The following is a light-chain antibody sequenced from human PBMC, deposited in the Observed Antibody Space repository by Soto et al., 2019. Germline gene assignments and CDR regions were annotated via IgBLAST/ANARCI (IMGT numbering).Light chain of an antibody. CDR3: QQSYSTPRT. J-gene: IGKJ1*01. CDR1: QSISSY. Sequence: DIQMTQSPSSLSASVGDRVTITARASQSISSYLNWYQQKPGKAPKLLIYAASSLQSGVPSRFSGSVSGTDFTLTISSLQPEDFATYYCQQSYSTPRTFGQGAKV. CDR2: AAS. V-gene: IGKV1-39*01.